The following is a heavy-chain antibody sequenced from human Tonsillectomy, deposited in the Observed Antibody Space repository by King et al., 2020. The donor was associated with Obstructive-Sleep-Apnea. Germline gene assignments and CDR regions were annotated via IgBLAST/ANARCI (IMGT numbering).Heavy chain of an antibody. D-gene: IGHD2-21*02. V-gene: IGHV4-59*08. CDR2: IYNSEST. J-gene: IGHJ4*02. CDR3: ARRGSAYCGGDCYSYYFDN. Sequence: QLQESGPGLVKPSETLSLTCTVSGGSISSYYWSWIRQPQGKGLEWIGYIYNSESTSYNPSLKSRVTISVDTTKNQFSLKLSSVTAADTAVYYCARRGSAYCGGDCYSYYFDNWGQGTLVTVSS. CDR1: GGSISSYY.